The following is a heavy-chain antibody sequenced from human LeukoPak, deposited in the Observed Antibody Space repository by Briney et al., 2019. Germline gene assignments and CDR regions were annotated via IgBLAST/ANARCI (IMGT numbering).Heavy chain of an antibody. CDR2: ISGSGGST. V-gene: IGHV3-23*01. D-gene: IGHD6-19*01. J-gene: IGHJ4*02. Sequence: GGSLRLSCAASGFTFSSYAMSWVRQAPGKGLGWVSAISGSGGSTYYADSVKGRFTISRDNAKNSLYLQMNSLRAEDTAVYYCARKGRVSSGWYADYWGQGTLVTVSS. CDR3: ARKGRVSSGWYADY. CDR1: GFTFSSYA.